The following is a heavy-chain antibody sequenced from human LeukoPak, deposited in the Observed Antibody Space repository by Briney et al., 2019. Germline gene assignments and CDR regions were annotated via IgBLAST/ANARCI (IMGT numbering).Heavy chain of an antibody. CDR2: ISWNSGSI. D-gene: IGHD3-10*01. CDR3: AKDRGNTVSYYYFDY. Sequence: SLRLSCAASGFTFDDYAMHWVRQAPGKGLEWFSGISWNSGSIGYADSVKGRFTISRDNAKNSLYLHRNSLRAEDTALYYCAKDRGNTVSYYYFDYWGQGTLVTVSS. V-gene: IGHV3-9*01. J-gene: IGHJ4*02. CDR1: GFTFDDYA.